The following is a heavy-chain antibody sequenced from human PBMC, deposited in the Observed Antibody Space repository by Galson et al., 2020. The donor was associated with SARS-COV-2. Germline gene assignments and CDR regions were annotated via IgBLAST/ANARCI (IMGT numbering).Heavy chain of an antibody. CDR1: GFTFSSVW. CDR2: IKSEAEGGTA. V-gene: IGHV3-15*01. CDR3: ATRGPRGRAYGGSNYASAFLF. D-gene: IGHD1-26*01. Sequence: GGSLRLSCGTSGFTFSSVWMSWVRQAPGQGLKWVGRIKSEAEGGTADYAEPVKGRFTILRDDSKNTLYLQMDSLKNEDTGVYYCATRGPRGRAYGGSNYASAFLFWGQGTLVTVSS. J-gene: IGHJ4*02.